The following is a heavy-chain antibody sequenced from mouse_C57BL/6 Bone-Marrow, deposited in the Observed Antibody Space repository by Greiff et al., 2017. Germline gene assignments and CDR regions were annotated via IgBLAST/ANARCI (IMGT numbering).Heavy chain of an antibody. Sequence: EVMLVESGGGLVQPGESLKLSCESNEYEFPSHDMSWVRKTPEKRLELVAAINSDGGSTYYPDTMERRFIISRDNTKKTLYLQMSSLRSEDTALYYCARVPSLYDGDWYFDVWGTGTTVTVSS. CDR1: EYEFPSHD. CDR2: INSDGGST. V-gene: IGHV5-2*01. J-gene: IGHJ1*03. D-gene: IGHD2-12*01. CDR3: ARVPSLYDGDWYFDV.